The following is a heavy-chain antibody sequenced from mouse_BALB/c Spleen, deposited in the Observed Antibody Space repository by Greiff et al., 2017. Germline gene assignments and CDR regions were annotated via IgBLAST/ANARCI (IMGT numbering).Heavy chain of an antibody. J-gene: IGHJ1*01. CDR1: GYTFTSYY. CDR2: IYPGDGST. D-gene: IGHD2-1*01. V-gene: IGHV1S56*01. CDR3: ARNYGNYGWYFDV. Sequence: QVQLQQSGPELVKPGASVKMSCKASGYTFTSYYIHWVKQRPGQGLEWIGWIYPGDGSTKYNEKFKGKTTLTADKSSSTAYMLLSSLTSEDSAIYFCARNYGNYGWYFDVWGAGTTVTVSS.